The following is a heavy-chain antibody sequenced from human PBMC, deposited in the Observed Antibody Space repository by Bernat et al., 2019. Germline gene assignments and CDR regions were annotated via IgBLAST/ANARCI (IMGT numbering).Heavy chain of an antibody. D-gene: IGHD6-19*01. CDR3: ARDGDSSGWCGLRRVPHGMDV. V-gene: IGHV3-30-3*01. J-gene: IGHJ6*02. CDR1: GFTFSSYA. CDR2: ISYDGSNK. Sequence: QVQLVESGGGVVQPGRSLRLSCAASGFTFSSYAMHWVRQAPGKGLEWVAVISYDGSNKYYADTVKGRFTISRDNSKNTLYLKMNSLRAVDTAVDYCARDGDSSGWCGLRRVPHGMDVWGQGTTVTVSS.